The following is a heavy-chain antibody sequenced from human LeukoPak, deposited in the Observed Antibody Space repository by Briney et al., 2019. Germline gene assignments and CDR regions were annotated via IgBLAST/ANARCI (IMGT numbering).Heavy chain of an antibody. J-gene: IGHJ3*02. V-gene: IGHV4-59*12. Sequence: SETLSLTCTVSGGSISSYYWSWIRQPPGKGLEWIGYIYYSGSTNYNPSLKSRATISVDTSKNQFSLKLSSVTAADTAVYYCARDGVFITMVRGVIARAFDIWGQGTMVTVSS. CDR3: ARDGVFITMVRGVIARAFDI. D-gene: IGHD3-10*01. CDR1: GGSISSYY. CDR2: IYYSGST.